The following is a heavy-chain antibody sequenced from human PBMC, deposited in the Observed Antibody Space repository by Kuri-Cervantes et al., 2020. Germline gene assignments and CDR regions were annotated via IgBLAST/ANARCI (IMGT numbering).Heavy chain of an antibody. V-gene: IGHV3-23*01. D-gene: IGHD2-8*01. CDR3: AKQRDGRLFDY. CDR1: GFTFSTYA. J-gene: IGHJ4*02. CDR2: ISASGGST. Sequence: GESLKISCAASGFTFSTYAMAWVRQAPGKGLEWVSGISASGGSTSYAASVKGRFTISRDNSKNTLHLQMNSLRAEDTAVYYCAKQRDGRLFDYWGQGTLVTVSS.